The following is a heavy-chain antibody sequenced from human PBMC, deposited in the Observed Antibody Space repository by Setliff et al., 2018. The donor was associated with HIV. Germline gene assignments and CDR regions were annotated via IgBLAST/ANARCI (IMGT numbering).Heavy chain of an antibody. Sequence: SETLSLTCTVSGGSTNSYFWSWIRQPPGKALEWIGYIYNSGSTNYNPSLRSRGTISVDTSKNQFSLKLSSVTAADTAVYYCARLSRGATAGTPYFDYWGRGTLVTVSS. CDR3: ARLSRGATAGTPYFDY. CDR1: GGSTNSYF. CDR2: IYNSGST. V-gene: IGHV4-59*08. J-gene: IGHJ4*02. D-gene: IGHD6-13*01.